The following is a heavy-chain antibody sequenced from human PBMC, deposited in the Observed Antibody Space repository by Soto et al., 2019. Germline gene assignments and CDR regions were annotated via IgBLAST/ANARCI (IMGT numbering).Heavy chain of an antibody. D-gene: IGHD3-16*01. Sequence: GGSLRLSCAASGFTFSSYSMNWVRQAPGKGLEWVSSISSSSSYIYYADSVKGRFTISRDNAKNSLYLQMNSLRAEDTAVYYCARDLEDYIWGSYLGGYYYYYMDVWGKGTTVTVSS. CDR3: ARDLEDYIWGSYLGGYYYYYMDV. CDR2: ISSSSSYI. CDR1: GFTFSSYS. J-gene: IGHJ6*03. V-gene: IGHV3-21*01.